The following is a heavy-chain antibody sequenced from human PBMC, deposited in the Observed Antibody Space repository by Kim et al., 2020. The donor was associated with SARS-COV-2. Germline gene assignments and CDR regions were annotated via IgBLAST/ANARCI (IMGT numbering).Heavy chain of an antibody. J-gene: IGHJ6*02. CDR2: IDPSDSYT. Sequence: GESLKISCKGSGYSFTSYWISWVRQMPGKGLEWMGRIDPSDSYTNYSPSFQGHVTISADKSISTAYLQWSSLKASDTAMYYCAATYSIYSGSTYGMDVWGQGTTVTVSS. D-gene: IGHD1-26*01. V-gene: IGHV5-10-1*01. CDR3: AATYSIYSGSTYGMDV. CDR1: GYSFTSYW.